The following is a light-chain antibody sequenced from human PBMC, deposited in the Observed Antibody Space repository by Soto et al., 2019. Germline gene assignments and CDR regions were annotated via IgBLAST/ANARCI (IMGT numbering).Light chain of an antibody. J-gene: IGKJ2*02. CDR2: AAS. CDR3: QQLNSYPRT. Sequence: DIQLTQSPSFLSASVGDRVSITCRASQGISSYLAWYQQKPGKAPNLLIYAASTLQSGVPSRFSGSGSGTEFTLTINSLQPEDFATYYCQQLNSYPRTFGQGTKLEIK. CDR1: QGISSY. V-gene: IGKV1-9*01.